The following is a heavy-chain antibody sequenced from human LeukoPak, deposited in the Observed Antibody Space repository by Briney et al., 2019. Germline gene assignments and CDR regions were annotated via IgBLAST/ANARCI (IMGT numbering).Heavy chain of an antibody. CDR2: FSYSGST. CDR3: ARDAVVAGPLDS. V-gene: IGHV4-59*11. Sequence: SETLSLTRTVSGGSISSHYWSWIRQPPGKGLEWIGYFSYSGSTNYSPSLKSRVTIAVDTSKNQFSLKLSSVTTADTAVYYCARDAVVAGPLDSWGQGILVTVSS. D-gene: IGHD6-19*01. J-gene: IGHJ5*01. CDR1: GGSISSHY.